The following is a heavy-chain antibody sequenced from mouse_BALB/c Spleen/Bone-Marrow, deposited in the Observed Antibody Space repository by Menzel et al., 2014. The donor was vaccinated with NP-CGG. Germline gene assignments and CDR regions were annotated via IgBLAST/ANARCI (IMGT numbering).Heavy chain of an antibody. D-gene: IGHD2-4*01. Sequence: EVHLQQSGAELVKPGASVKLSCTASGFNIKDTYMHWVKQRPEQGLEWIGRIDPANGNTKYDPKFQGKATITADTSSNTACLQLSSLTSEDTAVYYCAKYGGLRYAMDYWGQGTSVTVSS. J-gene: IGHJ4*01. CDR3: AKYGGLRYAMDY. CDR2: IDPANGNT. V-gene: IGHV14-3*02. CDR1: GFNIKDTY.